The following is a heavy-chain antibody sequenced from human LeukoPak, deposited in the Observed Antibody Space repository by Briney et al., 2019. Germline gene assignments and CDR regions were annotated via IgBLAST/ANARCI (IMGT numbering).Heavy chain of an antibody. Sequence: GESLKVSCKGSGYSFTSYWIGWVRQMPGKGLEWMGIIYPGDSDTRYSPSFQGQVTISADKSIGTAYLQWSSLKASDTAMYYCANLGDSGRSDWGVAEYFQHWGQGTLVTVSS. CDR2: IYPGDSDT. V-gene: IGHV5-51*01. D-gene: IGHD1-26*01. CDR3: ANLGDSGRSDWGVAEYFQH. J-gene: IGHJ1*01. CDR1: GYSFTSYW.